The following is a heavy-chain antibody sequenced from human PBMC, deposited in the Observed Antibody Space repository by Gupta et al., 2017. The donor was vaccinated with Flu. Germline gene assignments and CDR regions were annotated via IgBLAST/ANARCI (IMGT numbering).Heavy chain of an antibody. Sequence: RQPPEKGLEGVGCIFNNGTTNYNPSLKSRVAMSIDTAKSQFSLKLTSVPAADTAVYYCARSGYSRHYYYSMDVWGKGTTVTVSS. D-gene: IGHD2-15*01. CDR2: IFNNGTT. V-gene: IGHV4-59*13. J-gene: IGHJ6*03. CDR3: ARSGYSRHYYYSMDV.